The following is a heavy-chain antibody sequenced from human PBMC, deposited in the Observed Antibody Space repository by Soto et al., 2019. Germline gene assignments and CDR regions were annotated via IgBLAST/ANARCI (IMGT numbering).Heavy chain of an antibody. CDR1: GGSISSYY. Sequence: QVQLQESGPGLVKPSETLSLTCTVSGGSISSYYWSWIRQPPGKGLEWIGYIYYSGSTNYNPSLKSRVTISVDTSKNQFCLKLSSVTAADTAVYYCARAVRAGTDFDYWGQGTLVTVSS. CDR3: ARAVRAGTDFDY. D-gene: IGHD6-19*01. CDR2: IYYSGST. V-gene: IGHV4-59*01. J-gene: IGHJ4*02.